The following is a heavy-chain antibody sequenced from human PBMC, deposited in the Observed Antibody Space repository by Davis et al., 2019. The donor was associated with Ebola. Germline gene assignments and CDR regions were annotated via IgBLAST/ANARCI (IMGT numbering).Heavy chain of an antibody. V-gene: IGHV3-7*03. CDR3: ARDRDYSRRFDF. CDR1: GFSFSGYW. CDR2: INEDGTEL. J-gene: IGHJ4*02. Sequence: GESLKISCSISGFSFSGYWMSWVRQAPGKGLEWVANINEDGTELYYVDSVKGRFTISRENAKNSLFLQMNSLRAEDSAVYYCARDRDYSRRFDFWGQGTRVTVSS. D-gene: IGHD4-11*01.